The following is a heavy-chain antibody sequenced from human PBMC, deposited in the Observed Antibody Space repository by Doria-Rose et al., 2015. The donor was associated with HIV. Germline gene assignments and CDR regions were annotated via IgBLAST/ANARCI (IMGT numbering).Heavy chain of an antibody. D-gene: IGHD3-10*01. J-gene: IGHJ4*02. CDR3: AKDVGLILWFGEIHFS. CDR2: IRFNGTNK. CDR1: GFTFSSYG. Sequence: LLDSGGGVVQPGGSVILSFAASGFTFSSYGMHWVRQAPGKGLEWVAFIRFNGTNKYYADSVKGRFTISRDNSENTVFLQMNSLRREDTAVYFCAKDVGLILWFGEIHFSGGQGT. V-gene: IGHV3-30*02.